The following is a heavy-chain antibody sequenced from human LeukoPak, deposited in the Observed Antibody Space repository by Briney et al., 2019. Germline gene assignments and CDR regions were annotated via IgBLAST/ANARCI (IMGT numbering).Heavy chain of an antibody. Sequence: ASETLSLTCTVSGGSISSSSYYWGWIRQPPGKGLEWIGTIYYTGNTYYNPSLKSRVTISVDTSKNQFSLKLSSVTAADTAVYYCARSPAIAVAGGLDYWGQGTLVTVSS. CDR3: ARSPAIAVAGGLDY. D-gene: IGHD6-19*01. CDR1: GGSISSSSYY. V-gene: IGHV4-39*07. J-gene: IGHJ4*02. CDR2: IYYTGNT.